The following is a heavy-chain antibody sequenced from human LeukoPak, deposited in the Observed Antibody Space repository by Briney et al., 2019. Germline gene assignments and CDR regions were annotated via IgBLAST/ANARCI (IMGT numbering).Heavy chain of an antibody. CDR3: AKCYGSGSYGPRKYYYYYYMDV. J-gene: IGHJ6*03. CDR2: IYSDNT. Sequence: GGSLRLSCTVSGFTVSSNSMSWVRQAPGKGLEWVSFIYSDNTHYSDSVKGRFTISRDNSKNTLYLQMNSLRAEDTAVYYCAKCYGSGSYGPRKYYYYYYMDVWGKGTTVTISS. D-gene: IGHD3-10*01. V-gene: IGHV3-53*01. CDR1: GFTVSSNS.